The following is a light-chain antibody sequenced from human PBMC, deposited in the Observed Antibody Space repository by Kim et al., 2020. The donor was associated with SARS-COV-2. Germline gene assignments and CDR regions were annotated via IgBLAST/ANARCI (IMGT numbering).Light chain of an antibody. CDR1: KLGDKY. V-gene: IGLV3-1*01. CDR3: QAWDSSTHNYV. Sequence: SYELTQPPSVSVSPGQTASITCSGYKLGDKYVSWYQQKPGQSPVVVIYQDNQWPSGIPERFSGSNSGNTATLTISGTQATDEADYYCQAWDSSTHNYVFG. CDR2: QDN. J-gene: IGLJ1*01.